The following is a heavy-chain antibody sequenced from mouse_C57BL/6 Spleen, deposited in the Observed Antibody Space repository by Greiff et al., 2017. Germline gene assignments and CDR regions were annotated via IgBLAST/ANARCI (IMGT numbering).Heavy chain of an antibody. CDR1: GFTFSSYG. CDR2: ISSGGSYT. J-gene: IGHJ2*01. D-gene: IGHD1-1*01. CDR3: ARHGSSFEYFDY. V-gene: IGHV5-6*01. Sequence: EVQLQESGGDLVKPGGSLKLSCAASGFTFSSYGMSWVRQTPDKRLEWVATISSGGSYTYYPDSVKGRFTISRDNAKNTLYLQMSSLKSEDTAMYYCARHGSSFEYFDYWGQGTTLTVSS.